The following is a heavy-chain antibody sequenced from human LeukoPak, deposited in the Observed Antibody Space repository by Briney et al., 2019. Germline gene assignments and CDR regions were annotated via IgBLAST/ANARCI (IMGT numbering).Heavy chain of an antibody. Sequence: PSETLSLTCAVYGGSFSGYFWSWIRQPPGKGLEWIGEINHSGSTNYSPSLKSRVTISVDTSKNQFSLKLSSVTAADTAVYYCARGRRSGWYYYFDYWGQGTLVTVSS. CDR1: GGSFSGYF. CDR3: ARGRRSGWYYYFDY. V-gene: IGHV4-34*01. J-gene: IGHJ4*02. D-gene: IGHD6-19*01. CDR2: INHSGST.